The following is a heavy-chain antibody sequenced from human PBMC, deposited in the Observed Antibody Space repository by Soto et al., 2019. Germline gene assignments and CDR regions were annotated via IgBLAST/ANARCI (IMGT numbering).Heavy chain of an antibody. CDR3: ARSDAIVVVVAATL. CDR2: ISSSSSYI. V-gene: IGHV3-21*01. CDR1: GFTFSSYS. J-gene: IGHJ4*02. D-gene: IGHD2-15*01. Sequence: GGSLRLSCAASGFTFSSYSMNWVRQAPGKGLEWVSSISSSSSYIYYADSVKGRFTISRDNAKNSLYLQMNSLRAEDTAVYYCARSDAIVVVVAATLWGQGTLVTVSS.